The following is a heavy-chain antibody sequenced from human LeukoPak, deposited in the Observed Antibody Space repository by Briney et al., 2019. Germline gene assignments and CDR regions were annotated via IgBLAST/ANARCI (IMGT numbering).Heavy chain of an antibody. D-gene: IGHD6-19*01. V-gene: IGHV3-23*01. CDR1: GFTFSRYA. J-gene: IGHJ4*02. Sequence: GGSLRLSCVISGFTFSRYAVHWVRQAPGKGLEWVSAISSGGDVTFYADSVKGRFTVSRDQSNNMLSLQMSSLRAEDTALYYCAKHRAPVPGSHPKNPTAYFEDWGQGTLVTVSS. CDR2: ISSGGDVT. CDR3: AKHRAPVPGSHPKNPTAYFED.